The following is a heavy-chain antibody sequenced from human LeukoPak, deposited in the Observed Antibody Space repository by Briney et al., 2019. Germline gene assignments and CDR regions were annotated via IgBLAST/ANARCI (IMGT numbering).Heavy chain of an antibody. J-gene: IGHJ6*03. Sequence: ASVKVSCKASGYTFTSYDINWVRQATGQGLEWMGWMNPNSGNTGYAQKFQGRVTMTRNTSISTAYMELSSLRSEDTAVYYCARGGRPRPTNYYMDVWGKGTTVTVSS. CDR2: MNPNSGNT. CDR3: ARGGRPRPTNYYMDV. CDR1: GYTFTSYD. V-gene: IGHV1-8*01.